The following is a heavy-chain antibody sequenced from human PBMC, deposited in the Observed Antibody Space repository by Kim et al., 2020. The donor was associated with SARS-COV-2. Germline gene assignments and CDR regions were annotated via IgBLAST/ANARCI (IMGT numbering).Heavy chain of an antibody. CDR2: ISGSGGST. CDR3: AKVHAVVVVPAAIFGWFDP. J-gene: IGHJ5*02. Sequence: GGSLRLSCAASGFTFSSYAMSWVRQAPGKGLEWVSAISGSGGSTYYADSVKGRFTISRDNSKNTLYLQMNSLRAEDTAVYYCAKVHAVVVVPAAIFGWFDPWGQGTLVTVSS. CDR1: GFTFSSYA. D-gene: IGHD2-2*01. V-gene: IGHV3-23*01.